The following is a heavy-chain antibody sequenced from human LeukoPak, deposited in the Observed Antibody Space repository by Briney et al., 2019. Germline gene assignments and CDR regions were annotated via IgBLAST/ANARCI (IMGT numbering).Heavy chain of an antibody. V-gene: IGHV4-30-2*01. Sequence: SETLSLTCAVSGGSISSGGYSWSWIRQPPGKGLEWIGEINHSGSTNYNPSLKSRVTISVDTSKNQFSLKLSSVTAADTAVYYCARAQIKYYYYYYGMDVWGQGTTVTVSS. CDR1: GGSISSGGYS. CDR2: INHSGST. J-gene: IGHJ6*02. CDR3: ARAQIKYYYYYYGMDV.